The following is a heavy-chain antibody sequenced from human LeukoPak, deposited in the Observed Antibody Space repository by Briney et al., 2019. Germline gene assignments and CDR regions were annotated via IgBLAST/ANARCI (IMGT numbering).Heavy chain of an antibody. Sequence: GRSLRLSCAASGFTFSSYAMHWVRQAPGKGLEWVAVISYDGSNKYYADSVKGRFTISRDNSKNTLYLQMNSLRAEDTAVYYCVCAGYALPDVDYWGQGTLVTVSS. CDR2: ISYDGSNK. CDR3: VCAGYALPDVDY. J-gene: IGHJ4*02. CDR1: GFTFSSYA. D-gene: IGHD2-8*01. V-gene: IGHV3-30-3*01.